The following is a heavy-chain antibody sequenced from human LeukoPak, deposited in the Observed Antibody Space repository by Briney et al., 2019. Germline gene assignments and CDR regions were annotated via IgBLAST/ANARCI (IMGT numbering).Heavy chain of an antibody. V-gene: IGHV1-18*03. CDR3: VRDSAYSPDY. CDR2: IRGNNDNT. D-gene: IGHD5-12*01. Sequence: EASVKVSCKTSGYIFNTYGISWVRQAPGQGLEWVAWIRGNNDNTKYAQKFQGRVTLTTDTSTSTAYMELRGLTSDDMAVYYCVRDSAYSPDYWGQGTLVTVSP. CDR1: GYIFNTYG. J-gene: IGHJ4*02.